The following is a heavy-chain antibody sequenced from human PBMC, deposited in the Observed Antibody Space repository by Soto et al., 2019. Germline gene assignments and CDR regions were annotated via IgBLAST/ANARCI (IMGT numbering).Heavy chain of an antibody. CDR1: GFTFSYG. V-gene: IGHV3-30*18. Sequence: VQLLESGGGLIQPGGSLRLSCAASGFTFSYGIHWLRQAPGKGLEWVAYISYDSSNKFYGDSVKGRFTISRDNSTNTLFLQMNSLRAEDTAVYYCAKLVIGYCSGNTCDDYWGQGTLVAVSS. D-gene: IGHD2-15*01. CDR3: AKLVIGYCSGNTCDDY. CDR2: ISYDSSNK. J-gene: IGHJ4*02.